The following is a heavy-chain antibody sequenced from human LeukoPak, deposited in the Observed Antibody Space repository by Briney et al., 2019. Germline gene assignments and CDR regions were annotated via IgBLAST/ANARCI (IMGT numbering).Heavy chain of an antibody. Sequence: GASVKVSRKATGYPFTTYYLHWVRQAPGQGLEWMGFINPSGGSTSYAQNFQGRVTMTRDTSTNSVYMELSSLRSEDAAVYYCATDMDSATAVWGQGTMVTVSS. D-gene: IGHD2-2*03. CDR2: INPSGGST. CDR1: GYPFTTYY. V-gene: IGHV1-46*01. CDR3: ATDMDSATAV. J-gene: IGHJ3*01.